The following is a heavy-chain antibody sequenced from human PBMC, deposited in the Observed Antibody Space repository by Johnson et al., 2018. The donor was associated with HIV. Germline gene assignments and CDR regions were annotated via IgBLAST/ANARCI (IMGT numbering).Heavy chain of an antibody. J-gene: IGHJ3*02. V-gene: IGHV3-11*04. CDR3: ARAGYSSGWYERAFDI. Sequence: QVQLVESGGGLVKPGGSLRLSCAGSGFTFIDYYMSWIRQAPGKGLEWISYISGSGSTIYYADSVKGRFTISRDNAKKSMYLQMNSLRAEDTAVYYCARAGYSSGWYERAFDIWGQGTMVTVSS. D-gene: IGHD6-19*01. CDR1: GFTFIDYY. CDR2: ISGSGSTI.